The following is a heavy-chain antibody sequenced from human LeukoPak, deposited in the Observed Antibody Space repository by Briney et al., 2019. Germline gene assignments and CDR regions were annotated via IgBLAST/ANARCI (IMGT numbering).Heavy chain of an antibody. V-gene: IGHV1-69*05. CDR2: IIPIFGTA. D-gene: IGHD3-22*01. J-gene: IGHJ3*02. CDR1: GGTFSIYA. CDR3: ARAYYYDSSGYLNAFDI. Sequence: GASVKVSSTASGGTFSIYAISSVRQAPGQGLEWMGGIIPIFGTANYAQKFQGRVTITTDESTSTAYMGLSSLRSEDTAVYYCARAYYYDSSGYLNAFDIWGQGTMVTVSS.